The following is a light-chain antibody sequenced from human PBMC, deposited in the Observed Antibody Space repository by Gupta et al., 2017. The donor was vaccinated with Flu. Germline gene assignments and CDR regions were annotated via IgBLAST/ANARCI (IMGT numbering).Light chain of an antibody. V-gene: IGLV1-40*01. J-gene: IGLJ2*01. Sequence: QSVLTQPPSVSGAPGQRVTISCTGSSSNIGAGYDVPWYQQLPRTAPKLLIYGNSNRPSGVPDRFSGSKSGTSASLAITGLQAEDEADYYCQSYDSSLSGVVFGGGTKLTVL. CDR2: GNS. CDR1: SSNIGAGYD. CDR3: QSYDSSLSGVV.